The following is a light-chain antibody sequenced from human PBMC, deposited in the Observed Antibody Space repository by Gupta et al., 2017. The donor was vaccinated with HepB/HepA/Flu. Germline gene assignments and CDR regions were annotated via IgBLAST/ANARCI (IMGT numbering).Light chain of an antibody. CDR1: SSDVGGYNY. Sequence: QSALTQPASVSGSPGPSITISCTGTSSDVGGYNYVSWYQQHPGKAPKLMIYDVSNRPSGVANRFSGSKSGNTASLTISGLQAEDEADYYCSSYTSSSTRVFGTGTKVTVL. J-gene: IGLJ1*01. V-gene: IGLV2-14*03. CDR3: SSYTSSSTRV. CDR2: DVS.